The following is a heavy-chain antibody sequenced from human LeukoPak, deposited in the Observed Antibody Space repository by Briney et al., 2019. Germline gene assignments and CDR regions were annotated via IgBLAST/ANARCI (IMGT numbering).Heavy chain of an antibody. Sequence: ASVKVSCKASGYMLTGHYMHWVRQAPGQGLEWVGWINPNSGGTNYAQKFQGRVTMTRDTSISTAYMELSSLRSDDTAVYYCARVTEHTAMVHWYFDLWGRGTLVTV. CDR1: GYMLTGHY. J-gene: IGHJ2*01. D-gene: IGHD5-18*01. CDR2: INPNSGGT. CDR3: ARVTEHTAMVHWYFDL. V-gene: IGHV1-2*02.